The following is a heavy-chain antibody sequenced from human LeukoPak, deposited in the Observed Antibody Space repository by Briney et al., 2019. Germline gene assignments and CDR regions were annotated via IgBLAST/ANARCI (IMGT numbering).Heavy chain of an antibody. CDR1: GFTFSNAW. CDR3: AKVRYSYGSALDY. J-gene: IGHJ4*02. Sequence: PGGSLRLSCAASGFTFSNAWMSWVRQAPGKGLEWVSTFSDSGGSTYYADSVKGRFTISRDNSKNTLYLQMNSLRAEDTAVYYCAKVRYSYGSALDYWGQGTLVTVSS. V-gene: IGHV3-23*01. CDR2: FSDSGGST. D-gene: IGHD5-18*01.